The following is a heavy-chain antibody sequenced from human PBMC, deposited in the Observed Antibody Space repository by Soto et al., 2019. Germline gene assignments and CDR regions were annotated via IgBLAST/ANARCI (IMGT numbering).Heavy chain of an antibody. J-gene: IGHJ4*02. V-gene: IGHV3-21*01. CDR2: ISSSSSYI. Sequence: EVQLVESGGGLVKPGGSLRRSCAASGFTFSSYSMNWVRQAPGKGLEWVSSISSSSSYIYYADSVKGRFTISRDNAKNSLYLQMNSLRAEDTAVYYCARDLANYYDSSGYYDYWGQGTLVTVSS. D-gene: IGHD3-22*01. CDR1: GFTFSSYS. CDR3: ARDLANYYDSSGYYDY.